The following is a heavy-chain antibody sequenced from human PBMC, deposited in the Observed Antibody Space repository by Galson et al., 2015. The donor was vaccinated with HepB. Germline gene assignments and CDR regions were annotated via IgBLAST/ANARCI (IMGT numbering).Heavy chain of an antibody. D-gene: IGHD5-18*01. J-gene: IGHJ4*02. CDR1: GYTFTSYY. Sequence: SVKVSCKASGYTFTSYYMHWVRQAPGQGLEWMGIINPSGGSTSYAQKFQGRVTMTRDTSTSTVYMELSSLRSEDTAVYYCARDQEKGTGETAMALWYWGQGTLVTVSS. V-gene: IGHV1-46*01. CDR2: INPSGGST. CDR3: ARDQEKGTGETAMALWY.